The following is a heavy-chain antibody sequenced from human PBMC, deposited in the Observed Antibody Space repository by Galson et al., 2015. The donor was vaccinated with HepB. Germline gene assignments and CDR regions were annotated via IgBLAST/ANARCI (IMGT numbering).Heavy chain of an antibody. Sequence: SLRLSCAASGFTFSSYAMSWVRQAPGKGLEWVSAISGSGGSTCYADSVKGRFTISRDNSKNTLYLQMNSLRAEDTAVYYCAKFGAIVVVPAAIDLDTGYGMDVWGQGTTVTVSS. V-gene: IGHV3-23*01. D-gene: IGHD2-2*01. CDR2: ISGSGGST. CDR3: AKFGAIVVVPAAIDLDTGYGMDV. J-gene: IGHJ6*02. CDR1: GFTFSSYA.